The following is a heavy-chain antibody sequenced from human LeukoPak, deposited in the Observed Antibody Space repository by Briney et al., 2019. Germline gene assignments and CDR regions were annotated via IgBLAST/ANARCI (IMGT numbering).Heavy chain of an antibody. CDR3: ARLRYYGSGSYGDY. J-gene: IGHJ4*02. CDR2: IYPGDSDI. CDR1: GYIFTSYW. V-gene: IGHV5-51*01. D-gene: IGHD3-10*01. Sequence: GGSLRLSCKGSGYIFTSYWIGWVRQMPGKGLEWMGSIYPGDSDIIYSPSFQGQVTISADKSITTAYLQWSSLKASDTAMYYCARLRYYGSGSYGDYWGQGTLVTVSS.